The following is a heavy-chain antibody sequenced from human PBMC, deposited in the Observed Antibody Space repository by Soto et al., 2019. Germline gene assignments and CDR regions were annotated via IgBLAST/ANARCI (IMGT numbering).Heavy chain of an antibody. CDR1: GFTFSNYG. CDR2: ISYHESNK. V-gene: IGHV3-30*18. J-gene: IGHJ6*02. CDR3: AKDDRLYDSSGRQGMDV. Sequence: VGSLRISCSASGFTFSNYGMHWVRQAPGKGLEWVAVISYHESNKYYADSVKGRFTISRDNSKNTLYLQMNSLRAEDTAVYYCAKDDRLYDSSGRQGMDVWGQGTTVTVSS. D-gene: IGHD3-22*01.